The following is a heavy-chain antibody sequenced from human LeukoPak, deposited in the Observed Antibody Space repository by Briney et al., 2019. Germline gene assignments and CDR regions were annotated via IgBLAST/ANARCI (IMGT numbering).Heavy chain of an antibody. CDR3: ARDQNGDYGNWFDP. Sequence: GGSLRLSCAASGFTFGDYGMSWVRQAPGKGLEWVSGINWNGGSTGYADSVKGRFTISRDNAKNSLYLQMNSLRAEDTALYYCARDQNGDYGNWFDPWGQGTLVTVSS. CDR1: GFTFGDYG. CDR2: INWNGGST. V-gene: IGHV3-20*04. J-gene: IGHJ5*02. D-gene: IGHD4-17*01.